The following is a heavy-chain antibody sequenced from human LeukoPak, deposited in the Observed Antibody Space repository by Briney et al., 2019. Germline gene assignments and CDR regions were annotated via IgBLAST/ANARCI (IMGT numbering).Heavy chain of an antibody. D-gene: IGHD2/OR15-2a*01. CDR3: ARDPGIRNGMDV. Sequence: GVSLRLSCAASGFTFSHFAMNWVRQAPGKGLEWISTISGSGGGGSSNSADSVKGRFTVSRDNSRNILYLQMNSLRVDDTAVYYCARDPGIRNGMDVWGQGTTVTVSS. V-gene: IGHV3-23*01. CDR1: GFTFSHFA. CDR2: ISGSGGGGSS. J-gene: IGHJ6*02.